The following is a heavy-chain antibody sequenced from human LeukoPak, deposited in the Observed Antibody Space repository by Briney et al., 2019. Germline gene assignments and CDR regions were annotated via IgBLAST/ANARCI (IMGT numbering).Heavy chain of an antibody. CDR3: AREGTGYSSPLY. D-gene: IGHD5-18*01. CDR1: GFTFSSYW. J-gene: IGHJ4*02. V-gene: IGHV3-74*01. Sequence: GGSLRLSCAATGFTFSSYWMHWVRQAPGKGLVWVSRINSDGSSTSYADSVKGRFTISRDNAKNTLYLQMNSLRAEDTAVYYCAREGTGYSSPLYWGQGTLVTVSS. CDR2: INSDGSST.